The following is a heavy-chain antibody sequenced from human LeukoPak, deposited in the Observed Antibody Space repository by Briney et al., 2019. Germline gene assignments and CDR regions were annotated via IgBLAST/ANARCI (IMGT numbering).Heavy chain of an antibody. V-gene: IGHV4-59*01. CDR3: ARSYDTNFDY. Sequence: SETLSLTCTVSGGSIRSYYWSWIRQPPGKGLEWIGYIYLSGSTSYNPSLKSRVTISVDRSKNQFSLKLSSVAAADTAVYYCARSYDTNFDYWGQGTLVTVSS. CDR2: IYLSGST. CDR1: GGSIRSYY. J-gene: IGHJ4*02. D-gene: IGHD3-3*01.